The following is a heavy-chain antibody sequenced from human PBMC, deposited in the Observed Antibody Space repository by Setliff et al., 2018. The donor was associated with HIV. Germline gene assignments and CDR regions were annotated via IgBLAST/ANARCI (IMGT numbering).Heavy chain of an antibody. CDR1: GGSISSYY. CDR2: IYYSGST. V-gene: IGHV4-59*08. J-gene: IGHJ5*02. CDR3: ARFLPRWGWFDP. D-gene: IGHD3-16*01. Sequence: PSETLSLTCTVSGGSISSYYWSWIRQPPGKGLGWIGYIYYSGSTNYNPSLKSRVTISVDTSKNQFSLKLSSVTAADTAVYYCARFLPRWGWFDPWGQGTLVTVSS.